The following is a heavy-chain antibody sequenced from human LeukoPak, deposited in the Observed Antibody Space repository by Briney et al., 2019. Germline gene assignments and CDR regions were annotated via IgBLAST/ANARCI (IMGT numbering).Heavy chain of an antibody. CDR2: ISASGTT. CDR1: GAPISSYF. CDR3: ARESASGRPLDY. V-gene: IGHV4-4*07. Sequence: SETLSLTCTVSGAPISSYFWSWIRQPAGNGLEWIGRISASGTTNYSPSLQNRLTMSVDTSKNHFSLNLTSVTAADTAVYYCARESASGRPLDYWGQGTLVTVSS. J-gene: IGHJ4*02. D-gene: IGHD3-10*01.